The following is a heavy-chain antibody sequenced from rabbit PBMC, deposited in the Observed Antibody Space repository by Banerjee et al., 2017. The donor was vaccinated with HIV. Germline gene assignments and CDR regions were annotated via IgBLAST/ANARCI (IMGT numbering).Heavy chain of an antibody. CDR1: GFTISSSY. CDR2: ISTGDGST. D-gene: IGHD4-2*01. CDR3: VRDDAGSAYGFKL. V-gene: IGHV1S7*01. J-gene: IGHJ4*01. Sequence: QLKETGGGLVQPGGSLTLSCTASGFTISSSYWMSWVRQAPGKGLEWIGYISTGDGSTYYASWVNGRFTISSDNAQNTLYLQLNSLTAADTATYFCVRDDAGSAYGFKLWGQGTLVTVS.